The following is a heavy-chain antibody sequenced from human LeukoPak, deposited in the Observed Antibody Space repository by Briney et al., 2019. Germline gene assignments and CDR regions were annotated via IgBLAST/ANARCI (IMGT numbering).Heavy chain of an antibody. J-gene: IGHJ4*02. Sequence: PSETLSLTCTVSGGSISSYYWSWIRQPPGKGLEWIGYIYYSGSTNYNPSLKSRVTISVDTSKNQFSLKLSSVTAADTAVYYCARVDSGSYWPTLGYWGQGTLVTVSS. CDR1: GGSISSYY. CDR2: IYYSGST. D-gene: IGHD1-26*01. CDR3: ARVDSGSYWPTLGY. V-gene: IGHV4-59*01.